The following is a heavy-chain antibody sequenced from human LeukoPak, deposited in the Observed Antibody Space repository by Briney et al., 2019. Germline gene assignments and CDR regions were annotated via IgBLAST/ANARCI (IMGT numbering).Heavy chain of an antibody. CDR2: ISSSSYI. Sequence: GGSLRLSCAASGFTFSSYSMNWVRQAPGKGLEWVSSISSSSYIYYADSVKGRFTISRDNAKNSLYLQMNSLRAEDTAVYYCASITIFGVVTDYWGQGTLVTVSS. CDR1: GFTFSSYS. D-gene: IGHD3-3*01. J-gene: IGHJ4*02. V-gene: IGHV3-21*01. CDR3: ASITIFGVVTDY.